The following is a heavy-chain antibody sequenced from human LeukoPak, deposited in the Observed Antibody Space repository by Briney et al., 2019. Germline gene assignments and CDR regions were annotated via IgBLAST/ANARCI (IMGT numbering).Heavy chain of an antibody. V-gene: IGHV1-18*01. J-gene: IGHJ4*02. CDR3: ARETAYYYDSSGDVVYYFDY. CDR1: GYTFTSYG. Sequence: ASVKVSCKASGYTFTSYGISWVRQAPGQGLEWMGWISAYNGNTNYAQKLQGRVTMTTDTSTSTAYMELRSLRSDDTAVYYCARETAYYYDSSGDVVYYFDYWGQGILVTVSS. CDR2: ISAYNGNT. D-gene: IGHD3-22*01.